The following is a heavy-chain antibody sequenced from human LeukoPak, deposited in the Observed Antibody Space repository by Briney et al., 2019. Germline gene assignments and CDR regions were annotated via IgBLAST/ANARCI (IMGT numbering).Heavy chain of an antibody. CDR3: ATSGSYTDY. J-gene: IGHJ4*02. CDR2: ISWNSGSI. CDR1: GSTFDDYA. Sequence: GGSLRLSCAASGSTFDDYAMHWVRHAPGKGLEWVSGISWNSGSIGYADSVKGRFTISRDNAKNSLYLQMNSLRAEDTALYYCATSGSYTDYWGQGTLVTVSS. V-gene: IGHV3-9*01. D-gene: IGHD1-26*01.